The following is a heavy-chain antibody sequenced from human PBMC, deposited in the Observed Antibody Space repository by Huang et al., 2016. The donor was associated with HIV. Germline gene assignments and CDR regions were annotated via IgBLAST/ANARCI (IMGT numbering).Heavy chain of an antibody. D-gene: IGHD2-15*01. CDR1: GDSISSTSSY. V-gene: IGHV4-39*01. Sequence: QLQLQESGPGLVKPSETLSLTCTVSGDSISSTSSYWGWIRQPPGKGLEGIGSIYYSGSTYYNPSRKSRVTISVDTSKNQFSLKVRSVTAEDTAMYYCARQRGGSCYCFDYWGQGMLVTVSS. CDR3: ARQRGGSCYCFDY. J-gene: IGHJ4*02. CDR2: IYYSGST.